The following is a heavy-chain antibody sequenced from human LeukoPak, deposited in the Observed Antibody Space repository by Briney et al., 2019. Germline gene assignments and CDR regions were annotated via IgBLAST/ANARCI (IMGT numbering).Heavy chain of an antibody. Sequence: PGGSLRLSCAASGFPFSTSGMHWVRHTPGKGLEWVAFIRYDGNSKHYADSVKGRFTVSRDNSKNTLYLQMNSLKTEDTAVYYCAKEGDGYNLFDYWGQGTLVTVSS. J-gene: IGHJ4*02. CDR3: AKEGDGYNLFDY. CDR1: GFPFSTSG. CDR2: IRYDGNSK. V-gene: IGHV3-30*02. D-gene: IGHD5-24*01.